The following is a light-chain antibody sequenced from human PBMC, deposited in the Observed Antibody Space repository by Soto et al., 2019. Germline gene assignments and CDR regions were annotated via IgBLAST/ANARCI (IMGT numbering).Light chain of an antibody. CDR2: GAS. CDR3: QQYNNRPPET. V-gene: IGKV3-15*01. Sequence: EIGMTQSPATLSVSPGERATLSCRASQSVGSNFAWYQQKPGQAPRLLIYGASTRATGIPARFSGSGSGTEFALTISSLQSEDFAIYYCQQYNNRPPETFGQGTKLE. J-gene: IGKJ2*01. CDR1: QSVGSN.